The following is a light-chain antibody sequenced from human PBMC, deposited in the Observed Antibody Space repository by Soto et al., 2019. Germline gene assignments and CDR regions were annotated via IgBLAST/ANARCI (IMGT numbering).Light chain of an antibody. CDR1: SSDVGSYDY. CDR3: SSYTTSRIWV. CDR2: EVT. Sequence: QSALTQPASVSGSPGQSITISCTGTSSDVGSYDYVSWYLLHPGKAPKLMIYEVTNRPLGVSNRFSGSKSGNTASLTISGLQAEDEAEYYCSSYTTSRIWVFGGGIKLTVL. V-gene: IGLV2-14*01. J-gene: IGLJ3*02.